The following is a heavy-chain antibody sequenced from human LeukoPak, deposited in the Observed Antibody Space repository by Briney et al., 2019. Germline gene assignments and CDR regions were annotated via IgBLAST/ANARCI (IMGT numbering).Heavy chain of an antibody. V-gene: IGHV4-39*07. CDR1: GGSISSSIYY. CDR2: IYYSGST. Sequence: SETLSLTCIVSGGSISSSIYYWAWVRQPPGKGLEWIGSIYYSGSTYYNPSLKSRVTISVDTSKNQFSLKLSSVTAADTAVYYCARGLVPAAMRWFDPWGQGTLVTVSS. CDR3: ARGLVPAAMRWFDP. J-gene: IGHJ5*02. D-gene: IGHD2-2*01.